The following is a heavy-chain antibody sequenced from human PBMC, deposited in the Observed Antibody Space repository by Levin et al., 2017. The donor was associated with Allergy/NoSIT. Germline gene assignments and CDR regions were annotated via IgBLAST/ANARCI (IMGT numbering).Heavy chain of an antibody. CDR2: ISGDGGST. CDR3: AGTKYYDIMPRFDF. V-gene: IGHV3-64*01. Sequence: HGESLKISCAASGFNDYAMHWVRQAPGKGLEHVSSISGDGGSTFYANSAKGRFTISRDKSENSLFLQLGSLRAEDTAFYYCAGTKYYDIMPRFDFWGQGILVTVSS. D-gene: IGHD3-3*01. J-gene: IGHJ4*02. CDR1: GFNDYA.